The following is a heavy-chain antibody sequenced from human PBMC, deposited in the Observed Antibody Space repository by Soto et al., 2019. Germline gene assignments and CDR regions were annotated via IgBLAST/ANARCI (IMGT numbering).Heavy chain of an antibody. Sequence: SQTLSLTCAISGDSVSSNSAAWNWIRQSPSRGLEWLGRTYYRSKWYNDYAVSVKSRITINPDTSKNQFSLQLNSVTPEDTAVYYCAGEKYSSGWYGRGLNWFDPWGQGTLVTVPQ. J-gene: IGHJ5*02. D-gene: IGHD6-19*01. CDR2: TYYRSKWYN. V-gene: IGHV6-1*01. CDR3: AGEKYSSGWYGRGLNWFDP. CDR1: GDSVSSNSAA.